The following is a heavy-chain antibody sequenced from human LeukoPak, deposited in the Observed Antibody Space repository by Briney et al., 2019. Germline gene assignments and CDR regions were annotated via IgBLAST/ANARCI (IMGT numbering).Heavy chain of an antibody. D-gene: IGHD3-22*01. CDR1: GYTFTGYY. Sequence: ASVKVSCKASGYTFTGYYMHWVRQAPGQGLEWMGWINPNSGGTNYAQKFQGRVTMTRDTSISTAYMELSRLRSDDTAVYYCARISDLCYDSSGYYCTYFDYWGQGTLVTVSS. CDR3: ARISDLCYDSSGYYCTYFDY. V-gene: IGHV1-2*02. J-gene: IGHJ4*02. CDR2: INPNSGGT.